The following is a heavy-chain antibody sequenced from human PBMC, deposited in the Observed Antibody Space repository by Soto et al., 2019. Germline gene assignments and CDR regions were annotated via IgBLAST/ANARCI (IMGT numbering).Heavy chain of an antibody. D-gene: IGHD3-22*01. V-gene: IGHV2-5*02. Sequence: QITLKESGPTLVKPTQTLTLTCSFSGFSLSTSGVGVGWIRQPPGKALEWLAFIFWDDDKRYSPYLRSRFTIIKDTSKNQVVLTMTNMDPVDTATYYCAHRRYYDSSGYSPFDYWGQGTLVTVSS. CDR2: IFWDDDK. CDR1: GFSLSTSGVG. CDR3: AHRRYYDSSGYSPFDY. J-gene: IGHJ4*02.